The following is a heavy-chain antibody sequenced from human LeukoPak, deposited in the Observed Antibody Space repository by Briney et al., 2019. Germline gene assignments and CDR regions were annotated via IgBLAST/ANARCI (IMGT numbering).Heavy chain of an antibody. V-gene: IGHV3-53*01. J-gene: IGHJ4*02. CDR1: GFTVSSNY. D-gene: IGHD3-10*01. CDR2: IYSGGST. Sequence: PGGSLRFSCAASGFTVSSNYMSWVRQAPGKGLEWVSVIYSGGSTYYADSVKGRFTISRDNSKNTLYLQMNSLRAEDTAVYYCARASAGTFDYWGQGTLVTVSS. CDR3: ARASAGTFDY.